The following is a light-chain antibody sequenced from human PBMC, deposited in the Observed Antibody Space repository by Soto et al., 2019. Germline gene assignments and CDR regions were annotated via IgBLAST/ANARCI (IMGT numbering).Light chain of an antibody. CDR1: SSDVGAYNY. V-gene: IGLV2-14*01. CDR3: SSYTSSSTLTV. CDR2: DVS. Sequence: QSALTQPASVSGSPGQSITISCTGTSSDVGAYNYVSWYQQHPGKAPKLMIYDVSNRPSGGSNRFSGSKSGNTASLTISGLQAEDEADYYCSSYTSSSTLTVFGGGTQLTVL. J-gene: IGLJ2*01.